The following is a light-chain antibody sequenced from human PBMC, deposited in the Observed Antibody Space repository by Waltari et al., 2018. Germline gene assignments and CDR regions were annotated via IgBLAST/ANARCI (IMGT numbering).Light chain of an antibody. CDR3: QQNYSPPYT. CDR1: QSVSSV. V-gene: IGKV1-39*01. Sequence: DIQMTQSPSSLSASVGDRVTITCRASQSVSSVLNWYQQKPGKAPNLLISSASRLRSGVPSRFGGSGSGTDFTLTITSLQPEDFATYYCQQNYSPPYTFGQGTNLEI. J-gene: IGKJ2*01. CDR2: SAS.